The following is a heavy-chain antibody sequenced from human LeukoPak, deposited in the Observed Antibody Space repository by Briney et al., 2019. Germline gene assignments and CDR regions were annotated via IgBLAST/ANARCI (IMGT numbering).Heavy chain of an antibody. Sequence: PSETLSLTCTVSGGSISSYYWSWIRQPPGKGLEWIGYIYYSGSTNYNPSLKSRVTISVDTSKNQFSLKLSSVTAADTAVYYCARFGGGRLPYYFDYWGQGTLVTVSS. D-gene: IGHD3-16*01. J-gene: IGHJ4*02. CDR1: GGSISSYY. V-gene: IGHV4-59*08. CDR3: ARFGGGRLPYYFDY. CDR2: IYYSGST.